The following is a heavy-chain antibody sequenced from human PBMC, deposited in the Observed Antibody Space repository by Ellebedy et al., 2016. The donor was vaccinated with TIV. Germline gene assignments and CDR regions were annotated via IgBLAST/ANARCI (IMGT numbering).Heavy chain of an antibody. CDR3: VGCGVFNL. CDR1: GFSFSNFW. V-gene: IGHV3-7*01. Sequence: GESLKISCAAWGFSFSNFWMSWVRPAPGKGLEWVAHIKTDGSETYYVDSVKGRFTISRENAKNALFLQMDGLRVDDAAVYYCVGCGVFNLWGQGAPVTVSS. D-gene: IGHD3-3*01. CDR2: IKTDGSET. J-gene: IGHJ5*02.